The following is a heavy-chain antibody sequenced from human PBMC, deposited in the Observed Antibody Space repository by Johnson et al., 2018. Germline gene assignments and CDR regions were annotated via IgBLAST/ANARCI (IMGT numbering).Heavy chain of an antibody. CDR2: ISSNGGST. V-gene: IGHV3-64*07. CDR3: ARGGWELLLGDDALDI. CDR1: GFTFSSYA. Sequence: EVQLVESGGGLVQPGGSLRLSCAASGFTFSSYAMHWVRQAPGKGLESVSAISSNGGSTYYAASVKGRFTISRDNAKNTLDLQRGSLRAEDMAVYVLARGGWELLLGDDALDIWGQGTMVTVSS. D-gene: IGHD1-26*01. J-gene: IGHJ3*02.